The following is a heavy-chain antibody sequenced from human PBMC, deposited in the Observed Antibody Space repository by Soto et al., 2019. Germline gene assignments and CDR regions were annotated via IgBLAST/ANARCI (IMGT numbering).Heavy chain of an antibody. CDR2: TSYDGSDK. CDR3: ARWGTTGGLDV. J-gene: IGHJ1*01. Sequence: QVQLVESGGGVVQPGTSLRVSCVGSGFTFRSYVIHWVRQAPGKGLEWVVLTSYDGSDKYYDDSVRGRFTISRDNSRNTVDLQMDSLRLEDTALYYCARWGTTGGLDVWGQGTLVSVSS. CDR1: GFTFRSYV. D-gene: IGHD3-16*01. V-gene: IGHV3-30*19.